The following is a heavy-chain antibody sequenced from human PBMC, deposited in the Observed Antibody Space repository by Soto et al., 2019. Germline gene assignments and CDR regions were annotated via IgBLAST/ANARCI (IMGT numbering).Heavy chain of an antibody. J-gene: IGHJ3*02. CDR1: GGSISSYY. V-gene: IGHV4-59*08. Sequence: SETLSLTCTVSGGSISSYYWSWIRQPPGKGLEWIGYIYYSGSTNYNPSLKSRVTISVDTSKNQFSLKLSSVTAADTAVYYCARFIAAAGTDDAFDIWGQGTMVTVPS. CDR3: ARFIAAAGTDDAFDI. D-gene: IGHD6-13*01. CDR2: IYYSGST.